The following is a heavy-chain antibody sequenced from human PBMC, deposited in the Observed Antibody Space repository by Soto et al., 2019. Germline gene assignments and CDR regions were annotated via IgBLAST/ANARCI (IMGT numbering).Heavy chain of an antibody. J-gene: IGHJ4*02. CDR3: AKIGPWYSSGWQPFGC. D-gene: IGHD6-19*01. Sequence: EVQLLESGGGLVQPGGSVRLSCAASGFTFSSYAMSWVRQAPGKGLEWVSAISGSDGTTYYADSVKGRFTISRDNSKNTLYLQLHSLRAEDTAVYYGAKIGPWYSSGWQPFGCWGQGTLVTLSS. CDR2: ISGSDGTT. CDR1: GFTFSSYA. V-gene: IGHV3-23*01.